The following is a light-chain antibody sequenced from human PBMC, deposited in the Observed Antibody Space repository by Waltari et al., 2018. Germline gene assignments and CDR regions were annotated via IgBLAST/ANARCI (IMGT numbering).Light chain of an antibody. Sequence: GSQGGGRFVAWYQQKPGQAPRRLLYGASSRATGVLDRFSGSGSGTDFSLTISRLVPEDFAVYYCQHYVRLTVTFGQGTKVEIK. J-gene: IGKJ1*01. CDR1: QGGGRF. CDR3: QHYVRLTVT. CDR2: GAS. V-gene: IGKV3-20*01.